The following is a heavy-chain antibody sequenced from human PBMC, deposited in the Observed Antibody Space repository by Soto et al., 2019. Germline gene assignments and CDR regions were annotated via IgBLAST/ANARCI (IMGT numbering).Heavy chain of an antibody. CDR1: GFTFSSYG. CDR2: ISYDGSNK. J-gene: IGHJ4*02. Sequence: RLSCAASGFTFSSYGMHWVRQAPGKGLEWVAVISYDGSNKYYADSVKGRFTISRDNSKNTLYLQMNSLRAEDTAVYYCAKGSMEIVVVIPYFDYWGQGTLVTVSS. V-gene: IGHV3-30*18. D-gene: IGHD3-22*01. CDR3: AKGSMEIVVVIPYFDY.